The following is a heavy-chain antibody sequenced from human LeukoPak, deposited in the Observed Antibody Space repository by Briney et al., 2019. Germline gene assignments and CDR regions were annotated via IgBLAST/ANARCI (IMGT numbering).Heavy chain of an antibody. D-gene: IGHD1-26*01. J-gene: IGHJ3*02. V-gene: IGHV4-59*01. CDR3: ARGWENDAFDI. CDR1: GVSISSYY. CDR2: IYYSGST. Sequence: SETLSLTCTVSGVSISSYYWSWIRQPPGKGLEWIGYIYYSGSTNYNPSLKSRVTISVDTSKNQFSLKLSSVTAADTAVYYCARGWENDAFDIWGQGTKVTVSS.